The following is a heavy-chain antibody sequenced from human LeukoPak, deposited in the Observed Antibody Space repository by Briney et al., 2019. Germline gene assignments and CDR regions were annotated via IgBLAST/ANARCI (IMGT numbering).Heavy chain of an antibody. CDR2: INPNSGGT. Sequence: ASVEVSCKASGYTFTGYYMHWVRQAPGQGLEWMGWINPNSGGTNYAQKFQGRVTMTRDTSISTAYMELSRLRSDDTAVYYCARGRFWSGFYSPTGYMDVWGKGTTVTVSS. J-gene: IGHJ6*03. CDR1: GYTFTGYY. CDR3: ARGRFWSGFYSPTGYMDV. V-gene: IGHV1-2*02. D-gene: IGHD3-3*01.